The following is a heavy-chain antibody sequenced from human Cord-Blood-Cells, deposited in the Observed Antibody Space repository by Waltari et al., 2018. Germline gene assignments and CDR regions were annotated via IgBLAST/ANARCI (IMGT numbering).Heavy chain of an antibody. CDR1: GGTFSSYA. D-gene: IGHD6-13*01. V-gene: IGHV1-69*06. CDR2: IIPIFGTV. CDR3: ARGLKKEQHLGDAFDI. Sequence: QVQLVQSGAEVKKPGSSVKVSCKASGGTFSSYAISWVRQAPGQGLEWMGGIIPIFGTVNYAQKFQGRVTITADKSTSTAYMELSSLRSEDTAVYYCARGLKKEQHLGDAFDIWGQGTMVTVSS. J-gene: IGHJ3*02.